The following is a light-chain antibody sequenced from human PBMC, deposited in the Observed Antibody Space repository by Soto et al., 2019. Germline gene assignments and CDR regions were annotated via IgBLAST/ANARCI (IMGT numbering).Light chain of an antibody. V-gene: IGKV2-30*01. CDR2: KVS. J-gene: IGKJ2*01. Sequence: DVAMTQSPLSLPVTLGQPASISCRSSESLVSIDGNTYLNWFQQRPGQSPRRLISKVSDRHSGVPGRFSGSGSGADFTLKIPRVEAEDVGIYYCMQGTPWPPTFGQGTKLDIK. CDR1: ESLVSIDGNTY. CDR3: MQGTPWPPT.